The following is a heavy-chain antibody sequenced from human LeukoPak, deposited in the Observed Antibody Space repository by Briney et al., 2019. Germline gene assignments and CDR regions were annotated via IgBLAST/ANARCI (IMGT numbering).Heavy chain of an antibody. V-gene: IGHV3-33*01. D-gene: IGHD3-22*01. CDR1: GFTFSSYG. J-gene: IGHJ4*02. Sequence: GGSLRLSCAASGFTFSSYGMHWVRQAPGKGLEWVAVIWYDGTNKYYVDSAKGRFTISRDNSKNTLYLQMNSLRAEDTAVYYCARGYYDSSGYSFDYWGQGTLVTVSS. CDR2: IWYDGTNK. CDR3: ARGYYDSSGYSFDY.